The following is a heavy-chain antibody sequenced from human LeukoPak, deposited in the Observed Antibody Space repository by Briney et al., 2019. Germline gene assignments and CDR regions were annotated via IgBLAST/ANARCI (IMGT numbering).Heavy chain of an antibody. Sequence: SETLSLTCAVYGGSFSGYYWSWIRQPPGKGLEWIGEINHSGSTNYNPSLKSRVTISVDTSKNQFSLKLSSVTAADTAVYYCAREVWGPEYWGQGTLVTVSS. V-gene: IGHV4-34*01. J-gene: IGHJ4*02. CDR3: AREVWGPEY. D-gene: IGHD1-14*01. CDR1: GGSFSGYY. CDR2: INHSGST.